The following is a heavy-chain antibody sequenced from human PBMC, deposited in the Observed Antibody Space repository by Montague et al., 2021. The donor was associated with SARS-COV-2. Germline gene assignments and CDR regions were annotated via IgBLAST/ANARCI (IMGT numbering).Heavy chain of an antibody. D-gene: IGHD3-10*01. CDR2: SSGSDGGT. CDR3: AKDSYYYGLGYGMDV. CDR1: GFTFSNSA. V-gene: IGHV3-23*01. Sequence: SLSLAASGFTFSNSAMNWVRQAPGKGLEWVSGSSGSDGGTHYADSVKGRFTISRDNSKNVLYLQVNSLRAEDTALYYCAKDSYYYGLGYGMDVWGQGTTVTVSS. J-gene: IGHJ6*02.